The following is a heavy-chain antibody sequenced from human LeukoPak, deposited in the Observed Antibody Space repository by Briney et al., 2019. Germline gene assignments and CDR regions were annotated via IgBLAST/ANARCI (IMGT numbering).Heavy chain of an antibody. CDR2: INHSGST. J-gene: IGHJ4*02. V-gene: IGHV4-34*01. CDR3: ARVRIRIAARSPFDY. CDR1: GGSFSGYY. D-gene: IGHD6-6*01. Sequence: SETLSLTCAVYGGSFSGYYWSWIRQPPGKGLEWIGEINHSGSTNYNPPLKSRVTISVDTSKNQFSLKLSSVTAADTAVYYCARVRIRIAARSPFDYWGQGTLVTVSS.